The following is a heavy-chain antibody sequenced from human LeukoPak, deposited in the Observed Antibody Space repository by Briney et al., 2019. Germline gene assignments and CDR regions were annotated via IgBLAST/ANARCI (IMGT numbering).Heavy chain of an antibody. CDR1: GYTFTGYY. J-gene: IGHJ4*02. V-gene: IGHV1-2*02. CDR2: INPNSGGT. Sequence: ASVKVSCKASGYTFTGYYMHWVRQAPGQGLEWMGWINPNSGGTNYAQKFQGRVTMTRDTSISTAYMELSRLRSDDTAVYYCARGLWLVAGTENDWGQGTLVTVSS. CDR3: ARGLWLVAGTEND. D-gene: IGHD6-19*01.